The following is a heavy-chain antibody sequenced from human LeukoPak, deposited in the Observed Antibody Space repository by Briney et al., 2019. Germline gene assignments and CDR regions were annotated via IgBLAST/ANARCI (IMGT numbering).Heavy chain of an antibody. CDR3: ARDPAHHPRAFDI. CDR1: GGSICSSNW. J-gene: IGHJ3*02. Sequence: SETLSLTCAVSGGSICSSNWWSWVRRPPGKGLGWIGEIYHSGRTTYNPSLKRPITISEDTSKTQFYLKLRSVTAADTAVYYCARDPAHHPRAFDIWGQGTMVTVSS. CDR2: IYHSGRT. V-gene: IGHV4-4*02.